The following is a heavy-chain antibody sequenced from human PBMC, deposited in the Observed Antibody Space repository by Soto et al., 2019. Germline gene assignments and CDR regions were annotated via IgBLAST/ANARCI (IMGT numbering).Heavy chain of an antibody. V-gene: IGHV3-74*01. CDR1: GFTFNSYW. D-gene: IGHD6-19*01. Sequence: PGGSLRLSCAASGFTFNSYWMHWVRQAPGKGLVWVSLITGDSSSTNYADSVKGRFTISRDNAKNSLYLQMNSLRDEDTAVYYCARDLVAVAGTDYWGQGTLVTVSS. CDR2: ITGDSSST. J-gene: IGHJ4*02. CDR3: ARDLVAVAGTDY.